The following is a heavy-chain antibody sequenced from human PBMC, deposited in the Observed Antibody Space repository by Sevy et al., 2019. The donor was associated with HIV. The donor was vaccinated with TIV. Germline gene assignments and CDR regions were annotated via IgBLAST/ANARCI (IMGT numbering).Heavy chain of an antibody. Sequence: GGSLRLSCAASGFTFSNYGMHWVRQAPGKGLEWVAFIGYDGSNKNNADSVKGRFTISRDNSKNTLYLQMNSLRPEDTAVYYGAKEPVLVVDYYSMDVWGQGTTVTVSS. CDR1: GFTFSNYG. J-gene: IGHJ6*02. V-gene: IGHV3-30*02. D-gene: IGHD2-8*02. CDR3: AKEPVLVVDYYSMDV. CDR2: IGYDGSNK.